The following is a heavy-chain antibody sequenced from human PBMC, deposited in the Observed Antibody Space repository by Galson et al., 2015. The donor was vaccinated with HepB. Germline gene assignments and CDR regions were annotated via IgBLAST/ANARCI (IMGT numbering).Heavy chain of an antibody. Sequence: SVKVSCKVSGYTLTELSMHWVRQAPGKGLEWMGGFDPEDGETIYAQKFQGRVTMTEDTSTDTAYMELSSLRSEDTAVYYCATTLTPDYSSSWYGAFDIWGQGTMVTVSS. V-gene: IGHV1-24*01. CDR2: FDPEDGET. J-gene: IGHJ3*02. D-gene: IGHD6-13*01. CDR1: GYTLTELS. CDR3: ATTLTPDYSSSWYGAFDI.